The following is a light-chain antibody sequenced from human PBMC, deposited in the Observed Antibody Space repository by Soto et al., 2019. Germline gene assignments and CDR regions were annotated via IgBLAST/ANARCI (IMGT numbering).Light chain of an antibody. CDR3: LQYGTSPLYA. CDR2: GAS. V-gene: IGKV3-20*01. Sequence: EIVLTQSPGTLSLSPGERATLSCRASQSVSSNYLAWYQQKPGQAPRLLVYGASSRATGIPDRFSGSGSGTDFTLTISRLEAEDSAVYFCLQYGTSPLYAFGQGTKVDSK. J-gene: IGKJ2*01. CDR1: QSVSSNY.